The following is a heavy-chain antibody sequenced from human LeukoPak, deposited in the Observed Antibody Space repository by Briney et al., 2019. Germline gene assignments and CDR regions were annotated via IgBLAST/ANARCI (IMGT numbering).Heavy chain of an antibody. D-gene: IGHD4-23*01. CDR2: ISSSSSTI. V-gene: IGHV3-48*01. CDR1: GFTFSSYS. CDR3: ARIRRWFDY. Sequence: GGSLRLSCAASGFTFSSYSMNWVRQAPGKGLEWVSYISSSSSTIYYADSVKGRFTISRDNAKNSLYLQMNSLRAEDTAVYYCARIRRWFDYWGQGTLVTISS. J-gene: IGHJ4*02.